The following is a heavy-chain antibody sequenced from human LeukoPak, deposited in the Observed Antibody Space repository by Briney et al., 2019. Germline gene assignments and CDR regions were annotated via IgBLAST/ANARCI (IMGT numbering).Heavy chain of an antibody. CDR2: INHSGST. Sequence: SETLSLTCAVYGGSYSGYYWSWIRQPPGKGLEWIGEINHSGSTNYNPSLKSRVTISVDTSKNQLSLKLSSVTAADTAVYYCARRTYSSSWYRVDYWGQGTLVTVSS. CDR3: ARRTYSSSWYRVDY. V-gene: IGHV4-34*01. D-gene: IGHD6-13*01. J-gene: IGHJ4*02. CDR1: GGSYSGYY.